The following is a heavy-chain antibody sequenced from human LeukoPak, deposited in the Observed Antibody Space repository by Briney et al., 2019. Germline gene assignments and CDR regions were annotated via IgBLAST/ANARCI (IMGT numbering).Heavy chain of an antibody. CDR1: TFSFTSYW. Sequence: GESLKISCKGSTFSFTSYWIAWVRQMPGKGLEWMGIIYPGDSGTRYSPSFQGQVTISADKSISTAYLQWGSLKASDTAIYYCARRRYGNSTSCYEGAFDIWGQGTMVTVSS. CDR2: IYPGDSGT. D-gene: IGHD2-2*01. CDR3: ARRRYGNSTSCYEGAFDI. J-gene: IGHJ3*02. V-gene: IGHV5-51*01.